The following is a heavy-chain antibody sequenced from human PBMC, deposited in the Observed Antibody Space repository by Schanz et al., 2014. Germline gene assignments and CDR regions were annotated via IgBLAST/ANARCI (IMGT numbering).Heavy chain of an antibody. J-gene: IGHJ3*01. CDR1: GITLSGYG. V-gene: IGHV3-30*03. CDR3: ARGREVVAKIFDV. Sequence: QAQLVESGGGVVQPGRSLRLSCAASGITLSGYGLHWVRQAPGKGLEWVGFISFDGRNTGYAHSVKGRFTISRDNSKNSLYLQMNSLRAEDTGVYYCARGREVVAKIFDVGGQGTMVTVSS. CDR2: ISFDGRNT. D-gene: IGHD3-22*01.